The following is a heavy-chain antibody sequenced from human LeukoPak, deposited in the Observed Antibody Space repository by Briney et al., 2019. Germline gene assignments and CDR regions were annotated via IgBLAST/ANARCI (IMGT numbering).Heavy chain of an antibody. CDR3: AQNDNSGYFDS. CDR1: DYSISIVDD. J-gene: IGHJ4*02. D-gene: IGHD3-22*01. V-gene: IGHV4-38-2*01. CDR2: VYHSGST. Sequence: SETLSLTCAVSDYSISIVDDWGSIRQPPGKGLEWIGSVYHSGSTHYSPSLKSRVTISVDTSKNRFSLNLRAVTAPHTSVYYCAQNDNSGYFDSWGAGTLVTVSS.